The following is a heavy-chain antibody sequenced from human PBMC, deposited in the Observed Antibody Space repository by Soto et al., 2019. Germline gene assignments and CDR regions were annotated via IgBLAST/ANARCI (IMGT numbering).Heavy chain of an antibody. D-gene: IGHD4-17*01. V-gene: IGHV3-74*01. CDR2: VNSDGSST. CDR1: GFTFSSYW. J-gene: IGHJ6*03. Sequence: EVQLVESGGGLVQPGGSLRLSCAASGFTFSSYWMHWVRQAPGKGLVWVSRVNSDGSSTSYADSVKGRFTISRDNAKNTLYLQMNRLRAEDTAVYYCARDTETSRYYYYYMDVWGKGPRSPSP. CDR3: ARDTETSRYYYYYMDV.